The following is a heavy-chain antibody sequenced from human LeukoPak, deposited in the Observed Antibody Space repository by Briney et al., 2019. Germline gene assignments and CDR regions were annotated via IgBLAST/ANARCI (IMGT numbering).Heavy chain of an antibody. Sequence: SETLSLTCTVSGGSINSYYWSWIRQPPGKGLEWIAYIYYSGSTNYNPSLKSRVTMSVDTSKNQFSLKLSSVTAADTAVYYCARSDVYSSGWYLSWGQGTLVTVSS. V-gene: IGHV4-59*12. J-gene: IGHJ5*02. CDR1: GGSINSYY. D-gene: IGHD6-19*01. CDR3: ARSDVYSSGWYLS. CDR2: IYYSGST.